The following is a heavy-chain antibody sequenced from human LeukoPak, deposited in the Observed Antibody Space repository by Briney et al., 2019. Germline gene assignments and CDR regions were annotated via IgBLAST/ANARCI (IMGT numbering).Heavy chain of an antibody. V-gene: IGHV4-59*01. Sequence: SETLSLTCTVSGGSISSYYWNWIRQPPGKGLEWIGYIYYSGSTNYNPSLKSRVTISVDTSKNQLSLKLSSVTAADTAVYYCARRLAVAGYDYYYYGMDVWGQGTTVTVSS. CDR2: IYYSGST. D-gene: IGHD6-19*01. CDR1: GGSISSYY. J-gene: IGHJ6*02. CDR3: ARRLAVAGYDYYYYGMDV.